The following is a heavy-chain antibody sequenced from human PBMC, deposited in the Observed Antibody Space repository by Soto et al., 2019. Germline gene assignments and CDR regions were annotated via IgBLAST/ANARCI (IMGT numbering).Heavy chain of an antibody. CDR1: GFTFSNAW. CDR2: IKSKTDGGTT. CDR3: TTAPSYYDSNPDYYYGMDV. D-gene: IGHD3-22*01. Sequence: PGGSLRLSCAASGFTFSNAWMNWVRQAPGKGLEWVGRIKSKTDGGTTDYAAPVKGRFTISRDDSKNTLYLQMNSLKTEDTAVYYCTTAPSYYDSNPDYYYGMDVWGQGTTVTVSS. V-gene: IGHV3-15*07. J-gene: IGHJ6*02.